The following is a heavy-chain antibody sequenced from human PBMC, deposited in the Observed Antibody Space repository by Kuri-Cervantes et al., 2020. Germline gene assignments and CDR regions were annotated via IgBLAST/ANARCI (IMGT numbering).Heavy chain of an antibody. D-gene: IGHD2-2*01. V-gene: IGHV4-30-4*01. J-gene: IGHJ3*01. Sequence: SCTVSGGSISSGDYYWSWVRQPPGKGLEWIGYIYYSGSTYYNPSLKSRLTISVEESKNQFSLKLSSVTAADTAVYYCEKRDCSSTSWHCDAFDFWGQGTMVTVSS. CDR2: IYYSGST. CDR1: GGSISSGDYY. CDR3: EKRDCSSTSWHCDAFDF.